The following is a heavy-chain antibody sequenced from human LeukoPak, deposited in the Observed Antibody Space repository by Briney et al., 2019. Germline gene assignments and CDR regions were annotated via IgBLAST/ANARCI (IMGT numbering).Heavy chain of an antibody. D-gene: IGHD6-13*01. CDR3: ARDMGLLAAAGLWFDP. CDR1: GFTFSSYS. V-gene: IGHV3-21*01. Sequence: PGGSLRLSCAASGFTFSSYSMNWVRQAPGKGLEWVSSISSSSSYIYYADSVKGRFTISRDNAKNSLYLQMNSLRAEDTAVYYCARDMGLLAAAGLWFDPWGQGTLVTVSS. J-gene: IGHJ5*02. CDR2: ISSSSSYI.